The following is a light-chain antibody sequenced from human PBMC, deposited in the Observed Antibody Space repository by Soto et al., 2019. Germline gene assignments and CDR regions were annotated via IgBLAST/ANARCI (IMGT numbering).Light chain of an antibody. J-gene: IGLJ2*01. CDR1: SSDIGNYNL. Sequence: QSALTQPASVSGSPGQSITISCTGTSSDIGNYNLVSWYQQHPDKAPKLMIYEGSKPPSGVSNRFSGSKSGNTASLTRSGLQAEDEADYYCCSYAGGSTWVFGGGTKLTVL. CDR2: EGS. V-gene: IGLV2-23*01. CDR3: CSYAGGSTWV.